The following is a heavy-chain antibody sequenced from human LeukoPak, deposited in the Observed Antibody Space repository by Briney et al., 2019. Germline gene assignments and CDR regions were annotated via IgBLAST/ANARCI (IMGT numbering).Heavy chain of an antibody. CDR3: ARDPLYSGYDFAY. Sequence: EGSLRLSCAASGFTVSSNYMSWVRQAPGKGLEWVSVIYSGGSTYYADSVKGRFTISRDNSKNTLYLQMNSLRAEDTAVYYCARDPLYSGYDFAYWGQGTLVTVSS. V-gene: IGHV3-53*01. CDR2: IYSGGST. CDR1: GFTVSSNY. J-gene: IGHJ4*02. D-gene: IGHD5-12*01.